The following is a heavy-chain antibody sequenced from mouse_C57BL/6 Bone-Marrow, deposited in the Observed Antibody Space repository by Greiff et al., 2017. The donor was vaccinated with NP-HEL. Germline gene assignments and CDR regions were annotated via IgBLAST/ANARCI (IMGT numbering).Heavy chain of an antibody. J-gene: IGHJ4*01. D-gene: IGHD2-3*01. CDR1: GYSFTGYY. CDR3: ASRDGYYAMDY. Sequence: VQLQQSGPELVKPGASVKISCKASGYSFTGYYMNWVKQSPEKSLEWIGEINPSTGGTTYNQKFKAKATLTVDKSSSTAYMQLKSLTSEDSAVYYCASRDGYYAMDYWGQGTSVTVSS. CDR2: INPSTGGT. V-gene: IGHV1-42*01.